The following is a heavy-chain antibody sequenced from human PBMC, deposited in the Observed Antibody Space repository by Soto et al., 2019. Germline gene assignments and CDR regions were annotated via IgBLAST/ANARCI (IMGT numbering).Heavy chain of an antibody. CDR3: ARDFRSGSYSLDY. Sequence: EVQLVESGGGLVQPGRSLRLSCAASGFTFDDYAMYWVRQAPGKGLEWVSVISWNSGSIGYADSVKGRFTISRDNAKNSLHLQMNSLRAEDTALYYCARDFRSGSYSLDYWGQGTLVTVSS. V-gene: IGHV3-9*01. D-gene: IGHD1-26*01. CDR2: ISWNSGSI. J-gene: IGHJ4*02. CDR1: GFTFDDYA.